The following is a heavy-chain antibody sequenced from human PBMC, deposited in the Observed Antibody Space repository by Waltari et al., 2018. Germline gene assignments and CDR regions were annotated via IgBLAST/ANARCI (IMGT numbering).Heavy chain of an antibody. CDR3: ARLSPPMWVRGVKGGYYFDY. D-gene: IGHD3-10*01. CDR2: IYYGGVS. V-gene: IGHV4-39*07. CDR1: GDTVINSNYS. J-gene: IGHJ4*02. Sequence: QLQLLESGPGLVKPSETLSLTCTVSGDTVINSNYSWGWIRQPPGKGLEWIGNIYYGGVSSYNPSLKSRFIISVDRDKNQFSVRLTSVTAADTAVFYCARLSPPMWVRGVKGGYYFDYWGPGTLVTVSS.